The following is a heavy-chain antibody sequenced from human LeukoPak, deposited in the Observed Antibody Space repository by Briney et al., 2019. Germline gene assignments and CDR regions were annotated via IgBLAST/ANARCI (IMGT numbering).Heavy chain of an antibody. CDR3: ARDPDFWSQSWFDP. J-gene: IGHJ5*02. V-gene: IGHV1-18*01. D-gene: IGHD3-3*01. CDR1: GYTFTSYG. CDR2: ISAYNGNT. Sequence: ASVKVSCKASGYTFTSYGISWVRQAPGQGLEWMGWISAYNGNTNYAQKLQGRVTMTTDTSTSTAYMELRSLRSDDTAVYYCARDPDFWSQSWFDPWGQGTLVTVSS.